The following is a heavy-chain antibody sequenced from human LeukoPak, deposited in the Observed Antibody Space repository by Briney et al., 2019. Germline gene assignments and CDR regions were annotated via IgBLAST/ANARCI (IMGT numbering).Heavy chain of an antibody. D-gene: IGHD3-22*01. CDR1: RFTFRNYG. V-gene: IGHV3-30*18. CDR2: ISYDGSNK. CDR3: AKDGAPYDSPTEGWFDP. Sequence: GGSLRLSCAASRFTFRNYGMHWVRQAPGKGLEWMAVISYDGSNKYYADSVRGRFIISRDDSKNTLYLQMNSLRIDDTAVYYCAKDGAPYDSPTEGWFDPWGQGTLVTVSS. J-gene: IGHJ5*02.